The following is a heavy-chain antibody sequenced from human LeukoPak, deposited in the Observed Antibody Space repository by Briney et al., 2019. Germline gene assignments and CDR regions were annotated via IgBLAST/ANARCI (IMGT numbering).Heavy chain of an antibody. D-gene: IGHD6-6*01. J-gene: IGHJ6*02. V-gene: IGHV1-2*02. CDR3: ARDSIAAPSPSGVYGMDV. Sequence: ASVKVSCKASGYTFTGCYMHWVRQAPGQGLEWMGWINPNSGGTNYAQKFQGRVTMTRDTSISTAYMELSRLRSDDTAVYYCARDSIAAPSPSGVYGMDVWGQGTTVTVSS. CDR1: GYTFTGCY. CDR2: INPNSGGT.